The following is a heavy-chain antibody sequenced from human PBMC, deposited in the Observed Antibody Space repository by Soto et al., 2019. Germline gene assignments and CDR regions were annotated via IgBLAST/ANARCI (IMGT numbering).Heavy chain of an antibody. CDR3: TRDDVHCSGGTCYGIPMDV. D-gene: IGHD2-15*01. CDR2: INRGGSI. V-gene: IGHV3-66*01. CDR1: GFTVSSKY. Sequence: EVQLVESGGGLVQPGGSLRLXCAVSGFTVSSKYMSWVRQAPGKGXXXXXXINRGGSISYADSVKGRFTISRDXSXXTXXXXXXXXXXXXTXVYYCTRDDVHCSGGTCYGIPMDVWGKGTTVTVSS. J-gene: IGHJ6*03.